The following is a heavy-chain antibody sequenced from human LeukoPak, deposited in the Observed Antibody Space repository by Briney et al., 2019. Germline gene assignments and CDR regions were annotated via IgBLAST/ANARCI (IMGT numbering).Heavy chain of an antibody. J-gene: IGHJ4*02. D-gene: IGHD3-22*01. CDR3: AKGYYSDTSGYQIYFDY. CDR1: GFSFSTYA. CDR2: ISGSGGST. Sequence: GGSLRLSCAASGFSFSTYAMTWVRQAPGKGLEWVSVISGSGGSTYYADFVKGRFTISRDNSKNTLYLQMSSLRAEDTAVYYCAKGYYSDTSGYQIYFDYWGQGTLVTVSS. V-gene: IGHV3-23*01.